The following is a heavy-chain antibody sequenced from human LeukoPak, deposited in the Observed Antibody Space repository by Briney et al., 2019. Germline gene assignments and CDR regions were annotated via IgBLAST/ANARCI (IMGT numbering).Heavy chain of an antibody. D-gene: IGHD1-26*01. V-gene: IGHV3-74*01. Sequence: GGSLRLSCAASGFTFSSYWMHWVRQAPGKGLVWVSRINSDGSSTSYADSVKGRFTISRDNAKNTLYLQMNSLRAEDTAVYYCARVAYSGSPLDYWGQGTLVTVSS. CDR1: GFTFSSYW. CDR3: ARVAYSGSPLDY. J-gene: IGHJ4*02. CDR2: INSDGSST.